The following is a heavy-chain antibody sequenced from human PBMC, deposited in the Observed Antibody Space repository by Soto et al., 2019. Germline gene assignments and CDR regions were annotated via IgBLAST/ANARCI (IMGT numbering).Heavy chain of an antibody. D-gene: IGHD3-3*01. J-gene: IGHJ4*02. CDR1: GFSFSSFA. CDR2: VSGRGGDT. V-gene: IGHV3-23*01. Sequence: EVHLLQSGGGLVQPGGSLRLSCAASGFSFSSFALSWVRQSPGKGLEWVAAVSGRGGDTYYANSVKGRFTISRDNSQNTLFLQMNSLRAEASAIYYCAKDPNYDFWSGFSAVYFDSWGQGTLVTVSS. CDR3: AKDPNYDFWSGFSAVYFDS.